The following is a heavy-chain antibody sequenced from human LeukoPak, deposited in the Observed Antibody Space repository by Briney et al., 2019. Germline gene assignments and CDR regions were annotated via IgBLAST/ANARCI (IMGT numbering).Heavy chain of an antibody. CDR2: IKQDGSEK. D-gene: IGHD6-19*01. CDR3: ARARSSGWNYYYYYGMDV. J-gene: IGHJ6*02. CDR1: GFTFSSYS. V-gene: IGHV3-7*01. Sequence: GGSLRLSCAPSGFTFSSYSMNWVRQAPGKGLEWVANIKQDGSEKYYVDSVKGRFTISRDNAKNSLYLQMNSLRAEDTAVYYCARARSSGWNYYYYYGMDVWGQGTTVTVSS.